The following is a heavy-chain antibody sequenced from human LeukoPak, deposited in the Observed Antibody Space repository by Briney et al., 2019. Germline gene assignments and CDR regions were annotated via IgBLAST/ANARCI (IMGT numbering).Heavy chain of an antibody. CDR3: ARSVVPAAIRFDP. CDR1: GGSISSGDYY. D-gene: IGHD2-2*02. CDR2: IYYSGST. Sequence: PSQTLSLTCTVSGGSISSGDYYWSWIRQPPGKGLEWIGYIYYSGSTHYNPSLKSRVTISVDTSKNQFSLKLSSVTAADTAVYYCARSVVPAAIRFDPWSQGTLVTVPS. V-gene: IGHV4-30-4*01. J-gene: IGHJ5*02.